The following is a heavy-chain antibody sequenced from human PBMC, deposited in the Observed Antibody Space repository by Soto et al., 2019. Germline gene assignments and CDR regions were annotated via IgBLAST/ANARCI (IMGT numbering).Heavy chain of an antibody. CDR3: ATEENSGYDYGYGMDV. CDR1: GFTFSSYG. V-gene: IGHV3-33*01. CDR2: IWYDGSNK. D-gene: IGHD5-12*01. Sequence: GGSLRLSCAASGFTFSSYGMHWVRQAPGKGLEWVAVIWYDGSNKYYADSVKGRFTISRDNSKNTLYLQMNSLRAEDTAVYYCATEENSGYDYGYGMDVWGQGTTVTVSS. J-gene: IGHJ6*02.